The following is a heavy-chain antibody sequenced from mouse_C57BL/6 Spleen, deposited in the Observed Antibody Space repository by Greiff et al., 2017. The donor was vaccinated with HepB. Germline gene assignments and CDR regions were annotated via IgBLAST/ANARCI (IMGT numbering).Heavy chain of an antibody. CDR2: INYDGSST. CDR1: GFTFSDYY. CDR3: ARRGDYDGYYAMDY. V-gene: IGHV5-16*01. J-gene: IGHJ4*01. D-gene: IGHD2-4*01. Sequence: EVKLVESEGGLVQPGRSMKLSCTASGFTFSDYYMAWVRQVPEKGLEWVANINYDGSSTYYLDSLKSRFIISRDNAKNILYLQMSSLKSEDTATYYCARRGDYDGYYAMDYWGQGTSVTVSS.